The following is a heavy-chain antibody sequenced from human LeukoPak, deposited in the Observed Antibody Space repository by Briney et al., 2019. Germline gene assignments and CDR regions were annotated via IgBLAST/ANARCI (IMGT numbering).Heavy chain of an antibody. V-gene: IGHV3-43*02. Sequence: PGGSLRLSCVASGFTFDDYAMHWVRQAPGKGLEWVSLISGDGDSTYYADSVKGRFTISRDTSKNSLYLQMNSLRIEDTALYYCAKDIEPYISRWPHDYWGQGTLVTVSS. CDR2: ISGDGDST. CDR1: GFTFDDYA. CDR3: AKDIEPYISRWPHDY. J-gene: IGHJ4*02. D-gene: IGHD6-13*01.